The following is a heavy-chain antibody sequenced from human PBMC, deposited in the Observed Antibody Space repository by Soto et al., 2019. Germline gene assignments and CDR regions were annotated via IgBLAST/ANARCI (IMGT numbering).Heavy chain of an antibody. CDR3: AKDGEYSSSSGSFDY. Sequence: GGSLRLSCAASGFTFSSYAMSWVRQAPGKGLEWVSAISGSGGSTYYADSVKGRFTISRDNSKNTLYLQMNSLRAEDTAVYYCAKDGEYSSSSGSFDYWGQGTLVTVSS. CDR2: ISGSGGST. J-gene: IGHJ4*02. V-gene: IGHV3-23*01. CDR1: GFTFSSYA. D-gene: IGHD6-6*01.